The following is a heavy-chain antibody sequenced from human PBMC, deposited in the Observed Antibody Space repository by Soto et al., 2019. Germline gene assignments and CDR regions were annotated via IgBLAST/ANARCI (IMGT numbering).Heavy chain of an antibody. Sequence: QVPLVQSGAEVKKPGASVKVSCKASGYTFTSYGISWVRQAPGQGLEWMGWISAYNGNTNYAQKLQGRVTMTTDTSTSTAYMELRSLRSADTAVYDCARGYCSGGSCYDAFDIWGQGTMFTVSS. CDR2: ISAYNGNT. CDR3: ARGYCSGGSCYDAFDI. V-gene: IGHV1-18*01. CDR1: GYTFTSYG. J-gene: IGHJ3*02. D-gene: IGHD2-15*01.